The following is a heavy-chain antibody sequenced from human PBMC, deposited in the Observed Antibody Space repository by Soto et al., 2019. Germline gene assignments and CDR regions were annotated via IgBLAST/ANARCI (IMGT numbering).Heavy chain of an antibody. CDR2: ISGRGDTT. V-gene: IGHV3-23*01. Sequence: EVQLLESGGGLLQPGGSLRLTCAASGFTFSDCAMGWVRQAPGKGLEWISLISGRGDTTYYAGSVRGRFTISRDTSKNTLYLQMNSLRAAATSLYYCAKAPPAFVSGWPLDYWGQGALVTVSS. CDR1: GFTFSDCA. J-gene: IGHJ4*02. CDR3: AKAPPAFVSGWPLDY. D-gene: IGHD6-25*01.